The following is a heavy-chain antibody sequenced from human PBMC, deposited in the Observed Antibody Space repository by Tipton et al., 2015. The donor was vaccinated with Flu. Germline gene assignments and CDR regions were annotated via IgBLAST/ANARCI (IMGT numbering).Heavy chain of an antibody. CDR1: GYSFTGYG. D-gene: IGHD3-10*01. V-gene: IGHV1-18*01. CDR2: ISGYNGNT. CDR3: ARHPIYYGSFDY. J-gene: IGHJ4*02. Sequence: QVQLVQSGAEVKKPGASVKVSRKASGYSFTGYGISWVRQAPGQGLEWLGWISGYNGNTNYPQKLQGRVTMTTETSTTTVYMELRSLRSDDTAVYYCARHPIYYGSFDYWGQGTLVTVSS.